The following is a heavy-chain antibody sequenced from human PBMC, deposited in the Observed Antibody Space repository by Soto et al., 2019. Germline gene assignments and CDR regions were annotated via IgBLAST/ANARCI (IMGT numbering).Heavy chain of an antibody. J-gene: IGHJ6*02. D-gene: IGHD2-15*01. CDR1: GFTFSSYG. Sequence: PGGSLRLSCAASGFTFSSYGMHWARQAPGKGLEWVAVIWYDGSNKYYADSVKGRFTISRDNSKNTLYLQMNSLRAEDTAVYYCARDHAYCSGGSCYSNYYGMDVWGQGTTVTVSS. CDR2: IWYDGSNK. CDR3: ARDHAYCSGGSCYSNYYGMDV. V-gene: IGHV3-33*01.